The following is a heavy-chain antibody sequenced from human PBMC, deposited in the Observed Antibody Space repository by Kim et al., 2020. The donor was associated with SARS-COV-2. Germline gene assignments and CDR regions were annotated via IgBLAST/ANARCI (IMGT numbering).Heavy chain of an antibody. V-gene: IGHV3-11*06. Sequence: DSLKGRFTIARENAKNLITLQMNSLRAEDTAVYYCARGIYGSGSYYNDYWGQGTLVTVSS. CDR3: ARGIYGSGSYYNDY. J-gene: IGHJ4*02. D-gene: IGHD3-10*01.